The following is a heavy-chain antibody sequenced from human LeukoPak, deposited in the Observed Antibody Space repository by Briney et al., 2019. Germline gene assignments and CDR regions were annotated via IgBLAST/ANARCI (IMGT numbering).Heavy chain of an antibody. CDR3: ATYWSTGTSDY. CDR1: GGSITSYY. CDR2: ITHTGRT. V-gene: IGHV4-34*01. D-gene: IGHD2-8*02. Sequence: SETLSLTCTVSGGSITSYYWTWLRQPPGKALEWIGEITHTGRTNYNPSLKSRVTISVDTPKKQFSLNLNSVTAADTAVYYCATYWSTGTSDYWGQGTLVTVSS. J-gene: IGHJ4*02.